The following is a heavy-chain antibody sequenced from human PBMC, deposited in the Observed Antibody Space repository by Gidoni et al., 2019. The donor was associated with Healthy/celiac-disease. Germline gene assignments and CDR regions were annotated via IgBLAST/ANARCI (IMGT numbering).Heavy chain of an antibody. CDR3: AKDVWDEGSYYVFQH. CDR2: SSGNSVSI. J-gene: IGHJ1*01. V-gene: IGHV3-9*01. D-gene: IGHD1-26*01. CDR1: GFTFDDYA. Sequence: EVQLVESGGGLVQPGRSLRLSCAAPGFTFDDYAMHWVRQAPGKGLEWVSGSSGNSVSIGYADSGKGRFTISRDNAKNSLYLQMNSLRAEDTALYYCAKDVWDEGSYYVFQHWGQGTLVTVSS.